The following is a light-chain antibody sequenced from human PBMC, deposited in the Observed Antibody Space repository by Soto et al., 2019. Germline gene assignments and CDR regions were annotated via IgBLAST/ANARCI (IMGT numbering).Light chain of an antibody. J-gene: IGKJ1*01. CDR1: QSINTW. CDR2: KAS. CDR3: QQYNNYPRT. V-gene: IGKV1-5*03. Sequence: DIPMTQSPSTLSASVGDRVTITCRASQSINTWLAWYQQKPGKAPNLLIYKASSLKSGVPSRFSGSGSGTEFTLTISSLQPDDFATYYCQQYNNYPRTFGQGTKVEIK.